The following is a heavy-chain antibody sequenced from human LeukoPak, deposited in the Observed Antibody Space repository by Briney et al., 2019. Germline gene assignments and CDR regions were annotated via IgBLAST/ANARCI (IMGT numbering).Heavy chain of an antibody. V-gene: IGHV3-30-3*01. Sequence: GGSLRLSCAASGFTFSSYATHWVRQAPGKGLEWVAVISYDGSNKYYADSVKGRFTISRDNSYNTVSLQMNSLRDEDTGVYYCAKGLRTGVGPYMGYHYYMDVWGKGATVTVSS. D-gene: IGHD3-16*01. CDR2: ISYDGSNK. J-gene: IGHJ6*03. CDR3: AKGLRTGVGPYMGYHYYMDV. CDR1: GFTFSSYA.